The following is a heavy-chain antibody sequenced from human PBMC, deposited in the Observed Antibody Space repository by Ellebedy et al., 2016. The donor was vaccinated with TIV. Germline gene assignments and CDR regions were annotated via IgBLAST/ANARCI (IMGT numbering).Heavy chain of an antibody. CDR3: ARADSSGYYPGYYFGFDV. CDR2: ISPNGHT. V-gene: IGHV4-4*07. J-gene: IGHJ6*02. CDR1: GAGISSSF. D-gene: IGHD3-22*01. Sequence: SETLSLTXTVSGAGISSSFWTWIRQPPGRGLEWLGFISPNGHTTYNPSLKSRLTMSVDTSKSQFSLNLRSLTAADSAVYYCARADSSGYYPGYYFGFDVWGHGTTVTVSS.